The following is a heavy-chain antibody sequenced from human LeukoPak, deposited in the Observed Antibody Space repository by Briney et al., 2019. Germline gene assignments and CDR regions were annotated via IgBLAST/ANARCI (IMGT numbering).Heavy chain of an antibody. CDR3: AKDEAYYDSSGYPTPDY. V-gene: IGHV3-30*02. CDR1: GFTFSSYA. Sequence: GGSLRLSCAASGFTFSSYAMSWVRQAPGKGLEWVAFIRYDGSNKYYADSVKGRFAISRDNSKNTLYLQMNSLRAEDTAVCYCAKDEAYYDSSGYPTPDYWGQGTLVTVSS. J-gene: IGHJ4*02. D-gene: IGHD3-22*01. CDR2: IRYDGSNK.